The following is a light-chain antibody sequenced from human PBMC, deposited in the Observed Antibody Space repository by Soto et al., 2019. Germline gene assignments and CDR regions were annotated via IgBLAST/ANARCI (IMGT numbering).Light chain of an antibody. J-gene: IGLJ3*02. CDR1: SSDVGGYNY. CDR2: DGY. V-gene: IGLV2-14*01. CDR3: RSYTSSNTWV. Sequence: QSALTQAASVSGSPGQSISISCTGTSSDVGGYNYVSWHQQHPGKAPKLIIYDGYNRPSGVSDRFSGSKSGNTASLTISGLQADDEADYYCRSYTSSNTWVFGGGTKLTVL.